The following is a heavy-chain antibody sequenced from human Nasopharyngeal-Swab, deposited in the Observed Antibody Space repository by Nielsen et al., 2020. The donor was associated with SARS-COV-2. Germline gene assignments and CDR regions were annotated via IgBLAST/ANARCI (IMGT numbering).Heavy chain of an antibody. CDR2: FSYTGIT. CDR3: AREVVGGLVDS. Sequence: SETLSLTCTVSGGSISSGSIRSYYWRWIRQPPGKGLEWMGYFSYTGITNYNPSLKSRVTISVDMSKNQFSLKLSSVAAADTAVYYCAREVVGGLVDSWGQGTLVTVSS. J-gene: IGHJ4*02. V-gene: IGHV4-61*05. D-gene: IGHD1-26*01. CDR1: GGSISSGSIRSYY.